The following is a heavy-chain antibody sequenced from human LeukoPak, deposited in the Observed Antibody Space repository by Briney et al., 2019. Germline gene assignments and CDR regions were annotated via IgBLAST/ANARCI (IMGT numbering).Heavy chain of an antibody. J-gene: IGHJ4*02. CDR1: GGSISSSNW. V-gene: IGHV4-4*02. CDR3: ARDPSGSGWRNFDY. CDR2: IYHSGST. Sequence: SETLSLTCAVSGGSISSSNWWSWVRQPPGKGLEWIGEIYHSGSTNYNPPLKSRVTISVDKSKNQFSLKLSSVTAADTAVYYCARDPSGSGWRNFDYWGQGTLVTVSS. D-gene: IGHD6-19*01.